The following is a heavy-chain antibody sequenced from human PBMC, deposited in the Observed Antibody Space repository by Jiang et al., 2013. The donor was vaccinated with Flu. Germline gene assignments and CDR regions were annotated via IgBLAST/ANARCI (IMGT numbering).Heavy chain of an antibody. CDR3: AREYYDSSGYFEY. CDR2: IYYSGST. V-gene: IGHV4-59*12. D-gene: IGHD3-22*01. Sequence: GLVKPSETLSLTCTVSGGSISSDYWSWIRQPPGKGLEWIGYIYYSGSTNYNPSLKGRVSISVDTSKNQFSLKLNSVTAADMAVYYCAREYYDSSGYFEYWGQGTLVTVSS. CDR1: GGSISSDY. J-gene: IGHJ4*02.